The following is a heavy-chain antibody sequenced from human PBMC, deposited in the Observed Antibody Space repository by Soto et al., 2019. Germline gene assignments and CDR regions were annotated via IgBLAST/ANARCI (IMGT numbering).Heavy chain of an antibody. Sequence: QVQLQQWGAGLLKPSETLSLTCAVYGGSFSGYYWSWIRQPPGKGLEWIGEINHSGSTKYNPSLKSRVTISVDTSKNQFSLELSSVTAADTAVHFCARPGPIRGEWTSPRFDCWGQGTLVTVSS. V-gene: IGHV4-34*01. CDR1: GGSFSGYY. J-gene: IGHJ4*02. CDR2: INHSGST. CDR3: ARPGPIRGEWTSPRFDC. D-gene: IGHD3-16*01.